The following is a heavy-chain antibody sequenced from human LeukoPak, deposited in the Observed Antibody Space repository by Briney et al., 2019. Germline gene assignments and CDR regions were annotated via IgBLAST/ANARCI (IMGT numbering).Heavy chain of an antibody. V-gene: IGHV7-4-1*02. D-gene: IGHD3-10*01. Sequence: ASVKVSCKTSGYTFTSYAMNWVRQAPGQGLEFMEWINTGTGNPTYAQGFTGRFVFSLDTSVSTAYLQISTLKPEDTAVYYCASFGAHSFDYWGQGTLVTVSS. J-gene: IGHJ4*02. CDR3: ASFGAHSFDY. CDR1: GYTFTSYA. CDR2: INTGTGNP.